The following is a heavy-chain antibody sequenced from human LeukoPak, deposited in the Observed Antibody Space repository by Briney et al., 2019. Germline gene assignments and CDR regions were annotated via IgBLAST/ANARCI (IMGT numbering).Heavy chain of an antibody. D-gene: IGHD4-17*01. Sequence: SGPTLVNPTQTLTLTCTFSGFSLSTSGMCVTWIRRPPGKALEWLALIDWDDDKYYSTSLKTRLTISKDTSKNQVVLTMTNMDPVDTATYYCARMMYGDSVNYFDSWGQGTLVTVSS. V-gene: IGHV2-70*01. CDR2: IDWDDDK. CDR1: GFSLSTSGMC. CDR3: ARMMYGDSVNYFDS. J-gene: IGHJ4*02.